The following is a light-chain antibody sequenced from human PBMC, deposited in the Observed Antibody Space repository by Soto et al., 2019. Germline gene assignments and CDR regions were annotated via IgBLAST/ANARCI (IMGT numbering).Light chain of an antibody. Sequence: EIVMTQSPANLSVSPGERATLSCRASQSVSSNLAWYHQNPGQAPRLLSYGASTRATGIPARFSGSGSGTEFTLTISSLQSEDFAVWYCQQYNHLPPGGLTFGGGTKVEIK. CDR2: GAS. CDR1: QSVSSN. V-gene: IGKV3-15*01. CDR3: QQYNHLPPGGLT. J-gene: IGKJ4*01.